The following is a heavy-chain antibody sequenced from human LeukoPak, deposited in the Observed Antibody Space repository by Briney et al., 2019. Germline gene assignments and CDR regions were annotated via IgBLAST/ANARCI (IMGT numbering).Heavy chain of an antibody. CDR3: TTGGATPRNIDS. Sequence: GGSLRLSCAASGLIFSNAWVRWARQSPGGGREWVGCIKGRTDRTTTDYAAPVTGTLTTSRDESKNTLYLQIDSLKTADTAVYYCTTGGATPRNIDSCGEGTLVTVSS. J-gene: IGHJ4*02. V-gene: IGHV3-15*01. D-gene: IGHD1-26*01. CDR2: IKGRTDRTTT. CDR1: GLIFSNAW.